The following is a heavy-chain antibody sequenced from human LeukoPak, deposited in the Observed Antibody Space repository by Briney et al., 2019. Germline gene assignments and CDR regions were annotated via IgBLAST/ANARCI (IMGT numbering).Heavy chain of an antibody. Sequence: SETLSLSCTVSGGSISSYYWSWLRQPPGKGLEWIGYIYYSGSTNYNPSLKSRVTISVDTSKNQFSLKLSSVTAADTAVYYCARTTEGGYTYDYFYYYYMDVWGKGTTVTISS. D-gene: IGHD5-18*01. J-gene: IGHJ6*03. V-gene: IGHV4-59*01. CDR2: IYYSGST. CDR3: ARTTEGGYTYDYFYYYYMDV. CDR1: GGSISSYY.